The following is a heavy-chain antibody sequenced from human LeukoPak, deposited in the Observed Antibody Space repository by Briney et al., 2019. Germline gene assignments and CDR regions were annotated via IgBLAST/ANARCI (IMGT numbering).Heavy chain of an antibody. D-gene: IGHD6-13*01. CDR1: GGSFSGYY. CDR3: ASSGYSSSWYQTLRK. Sequence: SETLSLTCAVYGGSFSGYYWSWVRQPPGKGLEWIWEINHSGSTNYNPSIKSRVTISVDTSKNQFSLKLSSVTAADTAVYYWASSGYSSSWYQTLRKWGQGTLVTVSS. CDR2: INHSGST. V-gene: IGHV4-34*01. J-gene: IGHJ4*02.